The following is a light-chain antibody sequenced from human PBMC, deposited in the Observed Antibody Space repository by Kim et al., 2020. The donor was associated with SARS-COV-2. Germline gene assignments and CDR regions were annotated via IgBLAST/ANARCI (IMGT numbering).Light chain of an antibody. V-gene: IGKV1-5*01. CDR1: ERISGR. CDR3: QQYNAYPFT. CDR2: DAS. J-gene: IGKJ2*01. Sequence: SASEGDRVTFTCRAIERISGRLAWDEQKPEKAPKPLIYDASSWESGVPSRFSGSGSGTDFTLTITSRQPDDFATYYCQQYNAYPFTFGQGTKLEI.